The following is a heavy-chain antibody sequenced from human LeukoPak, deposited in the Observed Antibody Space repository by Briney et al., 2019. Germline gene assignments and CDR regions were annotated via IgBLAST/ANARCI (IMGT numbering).Heavy chain of an antibody. Sequence: QSGGSLRLSCAASGFTFSSYAMHWVRQAPGKGLEWVSAISGSGGSTYYADSVKGRFTISRDNSKNTLYLQMNSLRAEDTAVYYCAKDWSRITMVRGVADAFDIWGQGTMVTVSS. CDR1: GFTFSSYA. CDR2: ISGSGGST. V-gene: IGHV3-23*01. J-gene: IGHJ3*02. CDR3: AKDWSRITMVRGVADAFDI. D-gene: IGHD3-10*01.